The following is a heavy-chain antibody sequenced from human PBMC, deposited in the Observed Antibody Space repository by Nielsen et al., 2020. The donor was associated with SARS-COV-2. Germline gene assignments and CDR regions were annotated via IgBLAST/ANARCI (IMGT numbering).Heavy chain of an antibody. CDR1: GFTFSDYY. D-gene: IGHD6-19*01. CDR2: ISSSGSTI. CDR3: ARDLPSLIAVAGMVNY. Sequence: GGSLRLSCAASGFTFSDYYMSWIRQAPGKGLEWVSYISSSGSTIYYADSVKGRFTISRDNAKNSLYLQMNSLRAEDTAVYYCARDLPSLIAVAGMVNYWGQGTLVTVSS. J-gene: IGHJ4*02. V-gene: IGHV3-11*01.